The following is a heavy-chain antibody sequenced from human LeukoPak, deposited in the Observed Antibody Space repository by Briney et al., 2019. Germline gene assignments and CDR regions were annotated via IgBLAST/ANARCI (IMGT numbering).Heavy chain of an antibody. D-gene: IGHD5-12*01. CDR1: GGSISSGGYS. Sequence: PSETLSLTCADSGGSISSGGYSWSWIRQPPGKGLEWIGYIYHSGSNYYNPSLKSRATISVDRSKNQFSLKLSSVTAADTAVYYCARESPRFGYSGYVRAFDIWDQGTMVAVSS. CDR3: ARESPRFGYSGYVRAFDI. J-gene: IGHJ3*02. V-gene: IGHV4-30-2*01. CDR2: IYHSGSN.